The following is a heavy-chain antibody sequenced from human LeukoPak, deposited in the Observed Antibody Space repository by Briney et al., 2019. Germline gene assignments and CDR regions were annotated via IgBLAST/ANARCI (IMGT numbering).Heavy chain of an antibody. CDR3: ATGRGARLYYFDY. J-gene: IGHJ4*02. CDR2: FYPEDGEK. Sequence: SSVTVSRKVSGYTLTELFRHWVRQAPGKGREGVGGFYPEDGEKINAQKFQGRVTITQDTSTDTAYMELSSLRSEDTAVYYCATGRGARLYYFDYWGPGTPVTASP. D-gene: IGHD1-1*01. V-gene: IGHV1-24*01. CDR1: GYTLTELF.